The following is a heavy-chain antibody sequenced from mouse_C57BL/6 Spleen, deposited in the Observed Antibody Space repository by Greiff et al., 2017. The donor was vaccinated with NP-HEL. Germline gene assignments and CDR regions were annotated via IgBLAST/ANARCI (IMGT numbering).Heavy chain of an antibody. CDR3: ASPDYYGSPYYAMDY. J-gene: IGHJ4*01. Sequence: VQLKESGPVLVKPGASVKMSCKASGYTFTDYYMNWVKQSHGKSLEWIGVINPYNGGTSYNQKFKGKATLTVDKSSSTAYMELNSLTSEDSAVYYCASPDYYGSPYYAMDYWGQGTSVTVSS. V-gene: IGHV1-19*01. CDR2: INPYNGGT. D-gene: IGHD1-1*01. CDR1: GYTFTDYY.